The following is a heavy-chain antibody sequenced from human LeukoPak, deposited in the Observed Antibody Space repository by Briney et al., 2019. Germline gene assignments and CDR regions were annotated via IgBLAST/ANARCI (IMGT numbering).Heavy chain of an antibody. V-gene: IGHV3-23*01. CDR2: ISGSGGST. D-gene: IGHD3-10*01. J-gene: IGHJ4*02. CDR1: GFTFSSYA. Sequence: GGSLRLSCAASGFTFSSYAMSWVRQAPGKGLEWVSAISGSGGSTYYADSVKGRFTISRDNSKNTLYLQMNSLRAEDTAVYYCAKAPSILRLWFGELSPFDYWGQGTLVTVSS. CDR3: AKAPSILRLWFGELSPFDY.